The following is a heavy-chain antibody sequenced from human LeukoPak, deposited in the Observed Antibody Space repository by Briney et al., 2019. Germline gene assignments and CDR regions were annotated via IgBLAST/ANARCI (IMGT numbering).Heavy chain of an antibody. CDR1: GYTLTELS. V-gene: IGHV1-24*01. CDR3: ARDGKRGATEDY. J-gene: IGHJ4*02. CDR2: FDPEDGET. D-gene: IGHD1-26*01. Sequence: ASVKVSCKLSGYTLTELSMHWVRQAPGKGLEWMGGFDPEDGETIYAQKLQGRVTMTTDTSTSTAYMELRSLRSDDTAVYYCARDGKRGATEDYWGQGTLVTVSS.